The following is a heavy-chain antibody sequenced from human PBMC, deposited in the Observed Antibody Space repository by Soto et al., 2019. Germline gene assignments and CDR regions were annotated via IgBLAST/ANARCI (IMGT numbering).Heavy chain of an antibody. CDR1: GGSISSSSYY. CDR2: IYYSGST. D-gene: IGHD2-2*01. J-gene: IGHJ6*03. Sequence: SETLSLTCTVSGGSISSSSYYWGWIRQPPGKGLEWIGSIYYSGSTYYNPSLKSRVTISVDTSKNQFSLKLSSVTAADTAVYYCARPSGYCSSTSCYDSGYMDVWGKGTTVTVSS. V-gene: IGHV4-39*01. CDR3: ARPSGYCSSTSCYDSGYMDV.